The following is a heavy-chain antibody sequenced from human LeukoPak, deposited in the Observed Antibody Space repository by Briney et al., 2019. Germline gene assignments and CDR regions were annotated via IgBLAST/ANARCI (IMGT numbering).Heavy chain of an antibody. CDR2: INGPGDNP. CDR3: AKVSVCYGCYLDF. D-gene: IGHD3-16*01. Sequence: GGSLRLSCAASGYAFSSHGLTWVRPAPGKGLEWVSTINGPGDNPYYAETVKGRFTISRDNSKNTLYLQMHSLRAEDTAIYYWAKVSVCYGCYLDFWGQGTLVTVS. CDR1: GYAFSSHG. V-gene: IGHV3-23*01. J-gene: IGHJ4*02.